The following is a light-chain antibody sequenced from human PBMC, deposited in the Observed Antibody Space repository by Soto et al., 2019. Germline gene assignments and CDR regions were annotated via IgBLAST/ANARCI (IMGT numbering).Light chain of an antibody. CDR1: SSNIGAGYD. CDR2: GNS. J-gene: IGLJ2*01. V-gene: IGLV1-40*01. CDR3: QSYDSSLSGSVV. Sequence: QSVLTQPPSLSGAPGQRVTISCTGSSSNIGAGYDVHWYQQLPGTAPKLLIFGNSNRPSGVPDRFSDSKSGTSASLAITGLQAEDEADYYCQSYDSSLSGSVVFGGGTKLTVL.